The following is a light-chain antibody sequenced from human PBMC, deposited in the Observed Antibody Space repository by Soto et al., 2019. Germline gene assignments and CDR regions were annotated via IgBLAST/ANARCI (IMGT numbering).Light chain of an antibody. CDR2: DAS. V-gene: IGKV3-11*01. J-gene: IGKJ5*01. Sequence: EIVLTQSPATLSLSPGERVTLSCRTSQSVSKYFAWYQQKPGRAPRLLIYDASNRATGIPARFIGSGSGTDFTLTISSLEPEDFAIYYCQQRSNWPITFGQGTRLEIK. CDR3: QQRSNWPIT. CDR1: QSVSKY.